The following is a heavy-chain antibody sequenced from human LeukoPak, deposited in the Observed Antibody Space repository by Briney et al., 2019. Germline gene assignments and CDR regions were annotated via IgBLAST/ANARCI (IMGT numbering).Heavy chain of an antibody. CDR3: ARGVFTVYSNWFDP. CDR1: GFTVSSNY. D-gene: IGHD3-22*01. CDR2: IYSGGST. V-gene: IGHV3-66*01. J-gene: IGHJ5*02. Sequence: GGSLRLSCAASGFTVSSNYMSWVRQAPGKGLEWVSVIYSGGSTYYADSVKGRFTISRDNSKNTLYLQMNSLRAEDTAVYYCARGVFTVYSNWFDPWGQGTPVTVSS.